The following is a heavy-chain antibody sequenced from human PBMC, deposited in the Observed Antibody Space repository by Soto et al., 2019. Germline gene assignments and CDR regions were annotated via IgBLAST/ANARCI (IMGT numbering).Heavy chain of an antibody. D-gene: IGHD6-25*01. J-gene: IGHJ3*02. V-gene: IGHV3-21*02. CDR3: VRGGRGYTRADVFDI. CDR1: GFTFSSYS. Sequence: EAQLVESGGGLVKPGGSLRLSCVDSGFTFSSYSMNWVRQAPGKGLEWVSSISAFSSPIFYADPVKGRYTISRDNAKNSLQLQMRSLRAENTAVYYCVRGGRGYTRADVFDIWGQGTMVTVSS. CDR2: ISAFSSPI.